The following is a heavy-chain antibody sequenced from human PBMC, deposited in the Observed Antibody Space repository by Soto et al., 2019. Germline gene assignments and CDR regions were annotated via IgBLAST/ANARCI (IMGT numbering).Heavy chain of an antibody. CDR2: ISGSGGST. J-gene: IGHJ1*01. Sequence: EVQLLESGGGLVQPGGSLRLSCAASGFTFSSYAMSWVRQAQGKGLEWVSAISGSGGSTYYADSVKGRFTISRDNSKNTLYLQMNSLRAEDTAVYYCAKDVVGYGDYAEYFQHWGQGTLVTVSS. CDR3: AKDVVGYGDYAEYFQH. CDR1: GFTFSSYA. V-gene: IGHV3-23*01. D-gene: IGHD4-17*01.